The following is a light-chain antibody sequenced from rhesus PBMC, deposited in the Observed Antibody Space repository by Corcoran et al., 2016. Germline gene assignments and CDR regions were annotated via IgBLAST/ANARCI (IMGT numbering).Light chain of an antibody. Sequence: DIQMTQSPSSLSASVGDTVTITCQASQGISKYLAWYQQKPGKAPKLLIYDASTLQSGVPSRFSGSGSGTEFPLPLSSLQPEDFATYDCQQHNSYPPLTFGGGTKVELK. CDR3: QQHNSYPPLT. CDR2: DAS. V-gene: IGKV1-25*01. CDR1: QGISKY. J-gene: IGKJ4*01.